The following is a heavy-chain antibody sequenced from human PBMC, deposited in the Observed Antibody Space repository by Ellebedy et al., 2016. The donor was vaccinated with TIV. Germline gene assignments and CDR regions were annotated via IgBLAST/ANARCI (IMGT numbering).Heavy chain of an antibody. CDR3: ARDPALPRGRFDT. V-gene: IGHV4-38-2*02. CDR1: GYSISSGYY. J-gene: IGHJ5*02. CDR2: VYYSGSA. Sequence: MPGGSLRLSCTVSGYSISSGYYWAWIRQPPGKGLEWIGSVYYSGSAYYNPSLKSRVTVSVDTSKNQFSLNLSSVTAADTAVYYCARDPALPRGRFDTWGQGTLVTVSS.